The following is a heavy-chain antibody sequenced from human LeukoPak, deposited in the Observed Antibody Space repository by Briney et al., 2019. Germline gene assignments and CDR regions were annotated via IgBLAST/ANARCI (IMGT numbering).Heavy chain of an antibody. CDR2: IYSGGST. D-gene: IGHD3-22*01. CDR3: ARDGPFTYYYDSSGPIIGWYFDL. Sequence: PGGSLRLSCAASGFTVSSNYMSWVRQAPGKGLEWVSVIYSGGSTYYADSVKGRFTISRDNSKNTLYLQMNSLRAEDTAVYYCARDGPFTYYYDSSGPIIGWYFDLWGRGTLVTVSS. CDR1: GFTVSSNY. J-gene: IGHJ2*01. V-gene: IGHV3-66*01.